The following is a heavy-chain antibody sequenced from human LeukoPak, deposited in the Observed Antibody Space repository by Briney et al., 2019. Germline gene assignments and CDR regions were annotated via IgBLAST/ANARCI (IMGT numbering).Heavy chain of an antibody. J-gene: IGHJ3*02. D-gene: IGHD2-8*02. CDR2: INHSGST. Sequence: SETLSLTCAVYGGSFSGYYWSWIRQPPGKGLEWIGEINHSGSTNYNPSLKSRVTISVDTSKNQFSLKLSSVTAADTAVYYCARGLSLLSAIAFDIWGQGTMVTVSS. CDR1: GGSFSGYY. V-gene: IGHV4-34*01. CDR3: ARGLSLLSAIAFDI.